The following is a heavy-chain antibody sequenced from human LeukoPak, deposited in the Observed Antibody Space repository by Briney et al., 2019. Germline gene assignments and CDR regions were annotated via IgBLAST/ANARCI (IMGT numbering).Heavy chain of an antibody. Sequence: GGSLRLSCSASGFTFSSYAMSWVRQAPGKGLEWVSYISSSSSTIYYADSVKGRFTISRDNAKNSLYLQMNSLRAEDTAVYYCARDRGPYYGSGSTTDWGQGTLVTVSS. V-gene: IGHV3-48*01. J-gene: IGHJ4*02. CDR3: ARDRGPYYGSGSTTD. CDR2: ISSSSSTI. CDR1: GFTFSSYA. D-gene: IGHD3-10*01.